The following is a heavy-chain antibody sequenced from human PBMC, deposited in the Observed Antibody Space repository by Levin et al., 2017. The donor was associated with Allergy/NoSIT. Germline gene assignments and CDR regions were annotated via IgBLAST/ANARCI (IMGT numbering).Heavy chain of an antibody. J-gene: IGHJ4*02. Sequence: GGSLRLSCAASGFTFSSHAMSWVRQAPGKGLEWVSGISGSAGNTYYADSVKGRFTISRDNSKSTLYLQMNRLRAEDTAIYYCAKDLSAARPYYFDYWGQGTLVTVSS. D-gene: IGHD6-13*01. V-gene: IGHV3-23*01. CDR3: AKDLSAARPYYFDY. CDR1: GFTFSSHA. CDR2: ISGSAGNT.